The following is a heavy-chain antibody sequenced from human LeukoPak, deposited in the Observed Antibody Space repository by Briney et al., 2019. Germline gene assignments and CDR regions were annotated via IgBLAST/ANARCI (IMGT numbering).Heavy chain of an antibody. J-gene: IGHJ6*03. V-gene: IGHV3-30*02. Sequence: PGGSLRLSCTASGFTFSSFGMHWVRQAPGKGLEWSAFIQDDGGNKYYADSVKGRFTISRDNSKNTMSLQMHSLRTEDTAVYYALGVTTGNYHYYYMDVWGKGTTVSVSS. CDR1: GFTFSSFG. D-gene: IGHD4-17*01. CDR3: LGVTTGNYHYYYMDV. CDR2: IQDDGGNK.